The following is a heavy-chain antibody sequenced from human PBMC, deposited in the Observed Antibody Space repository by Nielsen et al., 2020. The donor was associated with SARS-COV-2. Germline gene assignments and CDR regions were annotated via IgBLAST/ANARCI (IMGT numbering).Heavy chain of an antibody. J-gene: IGHJ6*03. V-gene: IGHV2-26*01. CDR3: ARVHQELRLFFYYYMDV. Sequence: WIRQPPGKALEWLAHIFSNDEKSYSTSLKSRLTISKDTSKSQVVLTMTNMDPRDTGTYYCARVHQELRLFFYYYMDVWGKGTTVTVSS. CDR2: IFSNDEK. D-gene: IGHD3-16*01.